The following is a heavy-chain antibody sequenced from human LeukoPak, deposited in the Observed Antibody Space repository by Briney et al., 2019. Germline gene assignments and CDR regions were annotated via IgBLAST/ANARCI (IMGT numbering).Heavy chain of an antibody. Sequence: GGSLRLFCAASGFTLSSYEMNWVRQAPGKGLEWVSYISSSGSSIYYADSVKARFTISRDNAKNSLDMQMNSLRAEDTAVYYCARDWGDYWGQGTLVTVSS. D-gene: IGHD7-27*01. CDR3: ARDWGDY. CDR2: ISSSGSSI. CDR1: GFTLSSYE. V-gene: IGHV3-48*03. J-gene: IGHJ4*02.